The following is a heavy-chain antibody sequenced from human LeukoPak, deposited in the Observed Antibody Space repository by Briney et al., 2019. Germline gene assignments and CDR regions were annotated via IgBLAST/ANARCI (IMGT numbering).Heavy chain of an antibody. Sequence: ASVKVSCKASGYTFTNYYLHWVRQAPGQGLEWMRIINPSAGSTSYAQKFQGRVTMTRDTSTSTVYMELSSLRSEDAAVDYCARENGDFDYWGQGTLVTVSS. CDR3: ARENGDFDY. V-gene: IGHV1-46*01. D-gene: IGHD4-17*01. CDR2: INPSAGST. J-gene: IGHJ4*02. CDR1: GYTFTNYY.